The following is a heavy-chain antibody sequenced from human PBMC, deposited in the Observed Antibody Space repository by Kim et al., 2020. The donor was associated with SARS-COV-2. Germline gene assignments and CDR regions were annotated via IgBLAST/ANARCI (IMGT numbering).Heavy chain of an antibody. CDR3: ARDDKFFYDILPGYYVGGGDYGMDV. D-gene: IGHD3-9*01. CDR1: GFTFSSYA. CDR2: ISYDGSNK. V-gene: IGHV3-30-3*01. Sequence: GGSLRLSCAASGFTFSSYAMHWVRQAPGKGLEWVAVISYDGSNKYYADSVKGRFTISRDNSKNTLYLQMNSLRAEDTAVYYCARDDKFFYDILPGYYVGGGDYGMDVGGQGTTVTVSS. J-gene: IGHJ6*02.